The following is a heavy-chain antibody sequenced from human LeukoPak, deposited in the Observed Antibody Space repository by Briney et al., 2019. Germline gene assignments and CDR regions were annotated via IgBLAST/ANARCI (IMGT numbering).Heavy chain of an antibody. CDR3: ASRLLPIYGSGSYYTSYYMDV. CDR1: GGTFSSYA. Sequence: GASVTVSCKASGGTFSSYAISWVRQAPGQGLEWMGGIIPIFGTANYAQKFQGRVTITTDESTSTAYMELSSLRSEDTAVYYCASRLLPIYGSGSYYTSYYMDVWGKGTTVTVSS. V-gene: IGHV1-69*05. J-gene: IGHJ6*03. CDR2: IIPIFGTA. D-gene: IGHD3-10*01.